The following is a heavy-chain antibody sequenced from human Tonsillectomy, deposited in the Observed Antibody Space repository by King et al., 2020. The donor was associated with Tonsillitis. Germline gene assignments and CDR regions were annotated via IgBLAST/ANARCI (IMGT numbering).Heavy chain of an antibody. CDR1: AFTFSSYA. Sequence: VQLLESGGGLVQPGGSLRLSCAASAFTFSSYAMSWVRQAPGKGLEWVSAISGSGGSTYYADSVKGRFTISRDNSQNTLYLQMNSLRAEDTAVYYCAKDGPYDFWSGYPFDYWGQGTLVTVSS. CDR3: AKDGPYDFWSGYPFDY. D-gene: IGHD3-3*01. J-gene: IGHJ4*02. V-gene: IGHV3-23*01. CDR2: ISGSGGST.